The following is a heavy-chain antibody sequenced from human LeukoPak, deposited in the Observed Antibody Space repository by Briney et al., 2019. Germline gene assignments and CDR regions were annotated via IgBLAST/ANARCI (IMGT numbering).Heavy chain of an antibody. CDR1: GYTLTELS. Sequence: ASVKVSCKVSGYTLTELSMHWVRQAPGKGLEWMGGFYPEDGETICAQKFQGRVTMTEDTSTDTAYMELSSLRSEDTAVYYCATSYYYDSSGYVSFDYWGQGTLVTVSS. J-gene: IGHJ4*02. V-gene: IGHV1-24*01. D-gene: IGHD3-22*01. CDR2: FYPEDGET. CDR3: ATSYYYDSSGYVSFDY.